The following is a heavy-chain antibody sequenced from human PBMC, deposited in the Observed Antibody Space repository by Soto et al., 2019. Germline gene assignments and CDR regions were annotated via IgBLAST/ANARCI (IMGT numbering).Heavy chain of an antibody. CDR2: IYYSGST. V-gene: IGHV4-59*12. D-gene: IGHD4-4*01. CDR1: GGSISSYY. J-gene: IGHJ4*02. CDR3: AAKDVTWAAFDY. Sequence: SETLSLTCTVSGGSISSYYWSWIRQPPGKGLEWIGYIYYSGSTNYNPSLKSRVTISVDTSKNQFSLKLSSLRSEDTAVYYCAAKDVTWAAFDYWGQGTLVTVSS.